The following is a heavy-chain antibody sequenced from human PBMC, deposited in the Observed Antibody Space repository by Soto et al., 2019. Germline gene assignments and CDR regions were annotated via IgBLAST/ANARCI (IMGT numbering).Heavy chain of an antibody. V-gene: IGHV3-48*01. CDR2: ISSSSSTI. Sequence: PGGSLRLSCAASGLTFSSYSMNWVRQAPGKGLEWVSYISSSSSTIYYADSVKGRFTISRDNAKNSLYLQMNSLRAEDTAVYYCARYTSYGLAFDIWGQGTMVTVSS. CDR1: GLTFSSYS. J-gene: IGHJ3*02. CDR3: ARYTSYGLAFDI. D-gene: IGHD2-2*02.